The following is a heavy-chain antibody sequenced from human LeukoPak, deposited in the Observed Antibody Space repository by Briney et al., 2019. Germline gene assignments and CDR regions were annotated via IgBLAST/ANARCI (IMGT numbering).Heavy chain of an antibody. J-gene: IGHJ3*02. CDR3: ARERDGYTHDAFDI. CDR1: GFTLSSYE. V-gene: IGHV3-23*01. CDR2: IGYSGGDT. D-gene: IGHD5-24*01. Sequence: PGGSLRLSCIVSGFTLSSYEMTWFRQAPGKGLEWVSSIGYSGGDTHYADSVKGRFTISRDNSKNTLYVQMNSLRAEDTAVYYCARERDGYTHDAFDIWGQGTMVTVSS.